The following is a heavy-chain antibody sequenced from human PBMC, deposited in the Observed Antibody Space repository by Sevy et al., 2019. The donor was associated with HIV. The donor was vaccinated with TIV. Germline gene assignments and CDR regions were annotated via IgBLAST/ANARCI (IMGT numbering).Heavy chain of an antibody. Sequence: GGSLRLSCAASGFDFSIYSMSWVRQAPGKGLEWVSTLSFGCGKINYADSVKGRFTISRDNSKSSVYLHMNNMRVEDTAVYYCAREGCTKPHDYWGQGTLVTVSS. CDR2: LSFGCGKI. V-gene: IGHV3-23*01. CDR3: AREGCTKPHDY. J-gene: IGHJ4*02. CDR1: GFDFSIYS. D-gene: IGHD2-8*01.